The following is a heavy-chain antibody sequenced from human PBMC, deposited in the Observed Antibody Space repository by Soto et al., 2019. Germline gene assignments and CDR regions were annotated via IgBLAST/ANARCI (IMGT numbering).Heavy chain of an antibody. CDR1: GGSISSSSYY. V-gene: IGHV4-39*01. J-gene: IGHJ6*02. CDR2: IYYSGST. CDR3: ATIVPAAIASYYGMDV. Sequence: SETLSLTCTVSGGSISSSSYYWGWIRQPPGKGLEWIGSIYYSGSTYYNPSLKSRVTISVDTSKNQFSLKLSSVTAADTAVYYCATIVPAAIASYYGMDVWGQGTTVTVS. D-gene: IGHD2-2*01.